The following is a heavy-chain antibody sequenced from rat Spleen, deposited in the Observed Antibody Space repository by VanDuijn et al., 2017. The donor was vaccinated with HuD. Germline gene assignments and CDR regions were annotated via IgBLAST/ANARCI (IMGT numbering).Heavy chain of an antibody. CDR3: TTIDEGMGWYFDF. CDR1: GFTFSNYD. J-gene: IGHJ1*01. Sequence: EVQLVESGGGLVQPGRSMKLSCAASGFTFSNYDMAWVRQAPTKGLEWVASISYDGSSTYYRDSVRGRFTISRDNVKSTLYLQMDSLRSEDTATYYCTTIDEGMGWYFDFWGPGTMVTVSS. V-gene: IGHV5-20*01. D-gene: IGHD1-11*01. CDR2: ISYDGSST.